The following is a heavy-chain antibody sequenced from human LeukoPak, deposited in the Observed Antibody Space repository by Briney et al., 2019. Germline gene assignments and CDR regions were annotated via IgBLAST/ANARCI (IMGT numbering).Heavy chain of an antibody. D-gene: IGHD6-19*01. V-gene: IGHV1-46*01. Sequence: ASVKVSFKASGYTFTSYYMHWVRQAPGQGLEWMGIINPSGGSTSYAQKFQGRVTMTRDTSTSTVYMELSSLRSEDTAVYYCARSSRHSGWYGYYFDYWGQGTLVTVSS. CDR3: ARSSRHSGWYGYYFDY. J-gene: IGHJ4*02. CDR1: GYTFTSYY. CDR2: INPSGGST.